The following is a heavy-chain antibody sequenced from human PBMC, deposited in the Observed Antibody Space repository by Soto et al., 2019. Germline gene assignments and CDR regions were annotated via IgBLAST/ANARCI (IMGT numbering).Heavy chain of an antibody. CDR2: INHSGGT. CDR1: VGSFSGHY. Sequence: PSETLSLTCAVYVGSFSGHYWSWIRQTLGKGLERIGEINHSGGTSYNPSLKSRVTISVDTSKSQFSLKLTSVTAEDRAVYYCARGSVDTADSSGFYEHWGQGTPVSVSS. J-gene: IGHJ4*02. D-gene: IGHD3-22*01. CDR3: ARGSVDTADSSGFYEH. V-gene: IGHV4-34*01.